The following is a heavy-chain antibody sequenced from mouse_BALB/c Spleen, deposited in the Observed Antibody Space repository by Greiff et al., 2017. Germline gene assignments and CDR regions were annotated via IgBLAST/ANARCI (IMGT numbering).Heavy chain of an antibody. J-gene: IGHJ2*01. CDR2: IDPENGDT. V-gene: IGHV14-4*02. CDR3: NAWGVFDY. CDR1: GFNIKDYY. Sequence: VQLKQSGAELVRSGASVKLSCTASGFNIKDYYMHWVKQRPEQGLEWIGWIDPENGDTEYAPKFQGKATMTADTSSNTAYLQLSSLTSEDTAVYYCNAWGVFDYWGQGTTLTVSS.